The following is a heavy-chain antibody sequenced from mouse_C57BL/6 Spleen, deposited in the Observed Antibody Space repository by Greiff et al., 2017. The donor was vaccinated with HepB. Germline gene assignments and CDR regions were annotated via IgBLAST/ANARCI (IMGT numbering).Heavy chain of an antibody. V-gene: IGHV1-50*01. J-gene: IGHJ4*01. CDR2: IDPSDSYT. CDR3: ARRINDYDDYAMDY. Sequence: VQLQQPGAELVKPGASVKLSCKASGYTFTSYWMQWVKQRPEQCLEWIGEIDPSDSYTNYNQKFKGKATLTVDTSSSTAYMQLSSLTSEDSAVYYCARRINDYDDYAMDYWGQGTSVTVSS. D-gene: IGHD2-4*01. CDR1: GYTFTSYW.